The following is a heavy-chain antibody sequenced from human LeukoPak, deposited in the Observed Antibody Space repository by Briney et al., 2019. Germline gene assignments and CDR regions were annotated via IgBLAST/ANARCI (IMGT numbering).Heavy chain of an antibody. J-gene: IGHJ2*01. Sequence: SETLSLTCTVYGGTINDSTREWGWIRQPPGKGLEWIGNIYYRGSTYYNPSLKSRVTISVDTSKEQFSLKQSSVTAADTAVFFWARQLGLPWYVYPWGGGTLVTVSS. V-gene: IGHV4-39*01. CDR2: IYYRGST. D-gene: IGHD3-16*01. CDR1: GGTINDSTRE. CDR3: ARQLGLPWYVYP.